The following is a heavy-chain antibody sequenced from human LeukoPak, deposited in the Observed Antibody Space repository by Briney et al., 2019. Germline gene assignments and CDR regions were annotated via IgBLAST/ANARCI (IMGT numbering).Heavy chain of an antibody. CDR1: GFSLHTGGVG. Sequence: SGPTLLKPTQTLTLTCTFSGFSLHTGGVGVGWIRQPPGKALEWLALIYWDDDKRYSTSLKSRLTVTKDTSKNQVVLTMTNMDPVDTATYYCAHTLHVNFGFDSWGQGALVTVSS. CDR2: IYWDDDK. J-gene: IGHJ4*02. D-gene: IGHD1-20*01. V-gene: IGHV2-5*02. CDR3: AHTLHVNFGFDS.